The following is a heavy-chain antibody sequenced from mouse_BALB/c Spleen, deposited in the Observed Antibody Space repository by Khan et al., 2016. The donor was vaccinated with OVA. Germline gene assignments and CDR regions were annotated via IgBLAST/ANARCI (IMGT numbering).Heavy chain of an antibody. CDR3: ARRNYFGYTFAY. CDR2: IYPGSGNT. V-gene: IGHV1-77*01. CDR1: GYTFTDYY. Sequence: QMQLEESGAELARPGASVKLSCKASGYTFTDYYINWVKQRTGQGLEWIGEIYPGSGNTYYNEKFKDKATLTADKSSTTAYMQLSSLTSEDSAVYFCARRNYFGYTFAYWGQGTLVTVSA. D-gene: IGHD1-2*01. J-gene: IGHJ3*01.